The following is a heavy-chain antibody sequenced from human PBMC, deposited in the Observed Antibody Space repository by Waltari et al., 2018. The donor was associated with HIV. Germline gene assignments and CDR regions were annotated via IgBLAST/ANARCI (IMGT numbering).Heavy chain of an antibody. CDR3: ARDQDYYDSSGYTCYAFDP. Sequence: QVRLQESGPGLVKPSETLSLTCSVSGSSISSRYYRGWIRQAPGKGLEWIGSIYRTVTTYYNPSPKSRVSVSLNMSKNQFSLKLSSVTAADTAVYYCARDQDYYDSSGYTCYAFDPWGQGTMVIVSS. CDR2: IYRTVTT. D-gene: IGHD3-22*01. V-gene: IGHV4-38-2*02. J-gene: IGHJ3*01. CDR1: GSSISSRYY.